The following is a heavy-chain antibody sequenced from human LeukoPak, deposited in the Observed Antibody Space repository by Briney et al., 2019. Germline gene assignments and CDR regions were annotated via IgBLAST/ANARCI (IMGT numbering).Heavy chain of an antibody. J-gene: IGHJ3*02. CDR3: AKEWYNWNQDDAFDI. D-gene: IGHD1-20*01. Sequence: GRSLRLSCAASGFTFSSYGMHWVRQAPGKGLEWVAVIWYDGSNKYYADSVKGRFTTSRDNSKNTLYLQMNSLRAEDTAVYYCAKEWYNWNQDDAFDIWDQGTMVTVSS. V-gene: IGHV3-33*06. CDR2: IWYDGSNK. CDR1: GFTFSSYG.